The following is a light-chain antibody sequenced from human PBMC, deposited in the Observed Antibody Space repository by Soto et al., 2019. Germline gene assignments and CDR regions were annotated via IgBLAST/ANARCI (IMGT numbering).Light chain of an antibody. CDR2: WAS. CDR3: QQSYRTPIT. V-gene: IGKV4-1*01. Sequence: DIVLTPSPYSLAVSLGERATLNCKSSQSVFHSSNNRSYLAWYQQKPRQPPELLLYWASARESGVPDRFSGSGSGTDFTLTINSLQPEDFATYYCQQSYRTPITFGQGTDWRL. J-gene: IGKJ5*01. CDR1: QSVFHSSNNRSY.